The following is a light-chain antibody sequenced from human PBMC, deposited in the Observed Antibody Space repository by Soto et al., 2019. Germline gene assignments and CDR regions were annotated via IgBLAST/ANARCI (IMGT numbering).Light chain of an antibody. CDR1: QSISSY. J-gene: IGKJ2*01. V-gene: IGKV1-39*01. Sequence: DIQMTQSPSSLSASVGDRVTITCRASQSISSYLNWYQQKPGKAPKLLIYAASSLQSGVPSRFSGSGSGTDFTLTISSLQPEDFATFYCHQSYSTPQYTFGQGTQLEIK. CDR3: HQSYSTPQYT. CDR2: AAS.